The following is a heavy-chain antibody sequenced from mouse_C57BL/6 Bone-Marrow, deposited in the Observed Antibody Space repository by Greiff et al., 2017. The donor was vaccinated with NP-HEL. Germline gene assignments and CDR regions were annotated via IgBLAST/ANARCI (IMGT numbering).Heavy chain of an antibody. J-gene: IGHJ1*03. Sequence: QVQLQQSGAELARPGASVKLSCKASGYTFTSYGISWVKQRPGQGLEWIGEIYPRSGNTYYNEKFKGKATLTADKSSSTAYMELRSLTSEDSAVYVCARSYYGSSYWYCDVWGTGTTVTVSS. D-gene: IGHD1-1*01. V-gene: IGHV1-81*01. CDR2: IYPRSGNT. CDR3: ARSYYGSSYWYCDV. CDR1: GYTFTSYG.